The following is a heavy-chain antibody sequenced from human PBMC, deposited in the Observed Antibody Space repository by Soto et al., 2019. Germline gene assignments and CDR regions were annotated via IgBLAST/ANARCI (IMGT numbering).Heavy chain of an antibody. D-gene: IGHD6-13*01. CDR1: GYTFTTYS. V-gene: IGHV1-3*01. Sequence: ASVKVSCKASGYTFTTYSMHWVRQAPGQRLEWMGWINAGNGNTHYSQKFQGRVTITRDTSASTAYMELSSLRSEDTAVYYCARVQVPAAGMVVWFDPWGQGTLVTVSS. J-gene: IGHJ5*02. CDR2: INAGNGNT. CDR3: ARVQVPAAGMVVWFDP.